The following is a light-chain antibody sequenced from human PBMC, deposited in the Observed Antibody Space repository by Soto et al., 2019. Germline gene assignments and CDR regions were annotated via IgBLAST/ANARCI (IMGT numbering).Light chain of an antibody. J-gene: IGLJ2*01. CDR3: SSYAGSNNFV. Sequence: LPLPPSASGSPGQSVTISCTGTSSDVGGYNYVSWYQQHPGKAPKLMIYEVSKRPSGVPDRFSGSKSGNTASLTVSGLQAEDEADYYCSSYAGSNNFVFGGGTKLTFL. V-gene: IGLV2-8*01. CDR1: SSDVGGYNY. CDR2: EVS.